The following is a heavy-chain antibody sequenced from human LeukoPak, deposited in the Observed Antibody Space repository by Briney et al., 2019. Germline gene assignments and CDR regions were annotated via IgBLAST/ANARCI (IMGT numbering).Heavy chain of an antibody. CDR3: ARVPGYDILTGHYWYFDL. J-gene: IGHJ2*01. CDR2: IYSGGST. V-gene: IGHV3-53*01. Sequence: GGSLRLSCAASGFTVSSNYMSWVRQAPGKGLEWVSVIYSGGSTYYADSVKGRFTISRDNVKNSLYLQLNSLRAEDTAVYYCARVPGYDILTGHYWYFDLWGRGTLVTVSS. CDR1: GFTVSSNY. D-gene: IGHD3-9*01.